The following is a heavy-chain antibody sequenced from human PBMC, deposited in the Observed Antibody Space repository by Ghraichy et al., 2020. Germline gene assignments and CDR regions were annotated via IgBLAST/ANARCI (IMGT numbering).Heavy chain of an antibody. J-gene: IGHJ4*02. CDR3: AREGNYYDSSGYSNAFFDS. CDR2: ISYSGST. V-gene: IGHV4-59*01. D-gene: IGHD3-22*01. Sequence: SETLSLTCTVSGGSISNYYWSWIRQPPGKGLEWIGYISYSGSTDYNPSLKSRVTISVDTSKNHFSLRLSSVTAADTAVYYCAREGNYYDSSGYSNAFFDSWGQVTLVTVSS. CDR1: GGSISNYY.